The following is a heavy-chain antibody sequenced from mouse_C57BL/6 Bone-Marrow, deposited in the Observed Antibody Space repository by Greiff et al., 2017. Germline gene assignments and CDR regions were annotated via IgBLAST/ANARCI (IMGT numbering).Heavy chain of an antibody. J-gene: IGHJ2*01. Sequence: QVQLQQSGAELVRPGASVTLSCKASGYTFTDYEMHWVKQTPVHGLEWIGAIDPETGGTAYNQKFKGKAILTADKSSSTAYMELRSLTSEDSAVXYSTRPYYGNPPCDYWGQGTTLTVSS. CDR2: IDPETGGT. CDR1: GYTFTDYE. V-gene: IGHV1-15*01. D-gene: IGHD2-10*01. CDR3: TRPYYGNPPCDY.